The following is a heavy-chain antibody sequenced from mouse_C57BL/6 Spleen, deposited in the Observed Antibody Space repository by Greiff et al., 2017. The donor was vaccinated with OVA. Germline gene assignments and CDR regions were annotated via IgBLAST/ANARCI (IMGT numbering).Heavy chain of an antibody. CDR3: ARHSNYLDY. J-gene: IGHJ2*01. CDR1: GYAFSSSW. V-gene: IGHV1-82*01. CDR2: IYPGDGDT. D-gene: IGHD2-5*01. Sequence: VQLVESGPELVKPGASVKISCKASGYAFSSSWMNWVKQRPGKGLEWIGRIYPGDGDTNYNGKFKGKATLTADKSSSTAYMQLSSLTSEDSAVYFCARHSNYLDYWGQGTTLTVSS.